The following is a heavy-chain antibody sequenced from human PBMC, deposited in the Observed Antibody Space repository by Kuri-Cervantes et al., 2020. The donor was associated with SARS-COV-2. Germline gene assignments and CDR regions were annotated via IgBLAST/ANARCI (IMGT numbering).Heavy chain of an antibody. J-gene: IGHJ4*02. CDR2: IIPIFGTA. D-gene: IGHD3-3*01. CDR1: GGTFSSYA. Sequence: SVKVSCKASGGTFSSYAISWVRQAPGQGLEWMGGIIPIFGTANYAQKLQGRVTITADESTSTAYMELSSLRSEDTAVYYCARVHSKGPLYDFWSDYYFDYWGQGTLVTVSS. CDR3: ARVHSKGPLYDFWSDYYFDY. V-gene: IGHV1-69*13.